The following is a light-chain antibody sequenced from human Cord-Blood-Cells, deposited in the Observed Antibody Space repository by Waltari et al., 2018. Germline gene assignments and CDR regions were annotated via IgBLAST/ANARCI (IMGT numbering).Light chain of an antibody. V-gene: IGKV3-20*01. CDR1: QSVSGSY. CDR2: GAS. Sequence: ETVLTQYPGTMSLSPGERATLSCRASQSVSGSYLAWYQQKPGQAPRLLIYGASSRATGIPDRFSGSGSGTDFTLTISRLEPEDFAVYYCQQYGSSPTFGPGTKVDIK. CDR3: QQYGSSPT. J-gene: IGKJ3*01.